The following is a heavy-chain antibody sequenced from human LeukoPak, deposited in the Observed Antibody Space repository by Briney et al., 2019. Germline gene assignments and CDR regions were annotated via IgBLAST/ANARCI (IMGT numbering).Heavy chain of an antibody. CDR2: IYYSGST. CDR1: GGSISSGDYY. CDR3: ARALQGWYFDL. Sequence: PSETLSLTCTVSGGSISSGDYYWSWIRQPPGKGLEWIGYIYYSGSTYYNPSLKSRVTISVDTSKNQLSLKLSSVTAADTAVYYCARALQGWYFDLWGRGTLVTVSS. D-gene: IGHD3-10*01. V-gene: IGHV4-30-4*02. J-gene: IGHJ2*01.